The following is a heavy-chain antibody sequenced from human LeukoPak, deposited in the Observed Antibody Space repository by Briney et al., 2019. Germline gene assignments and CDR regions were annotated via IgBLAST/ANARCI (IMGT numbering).Heavy chain of an antibody. V-gene: IGHV3-53*01. J-gene: IGHJ4*02. CDR3: ARGISGSYHFDN. Sequence: GGSLRLSCAASGFTVSSNYMSWVRQAPGKGLEWVSVIYSGGNTYYADSVKGRFTISRDNSKNTLFLQMNSLRAEDTAVYYCARGISGSYHFDNWGQGTLVTVSS. D-gene: IGHD1-26*01. CDR2: IYSGGNT. CDR1: GFTVSSNY.